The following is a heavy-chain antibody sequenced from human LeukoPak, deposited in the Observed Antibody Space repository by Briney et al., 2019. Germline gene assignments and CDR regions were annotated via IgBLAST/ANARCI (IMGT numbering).Heavy chain of an antibody. CDR1: GFTFSSYW. Sequence: GGSLRLSCAASGFTFSSYWMSWVRQAPGKGLEWVANIKQYGSEKYYVDPVKSQFTISRDNAKNSLYLQMNSLRAEDTAVYYCARDRAKYCGGDCYSGVDYWGQGTLVTVSS. CDR2: IKQYGSEK. CDR3: ARDRAKYCGGDCYSGVDY. J-gene: IGHJ4*02. D-gene: IGHD2-21*02. V-gene: IGHV3-7*01.